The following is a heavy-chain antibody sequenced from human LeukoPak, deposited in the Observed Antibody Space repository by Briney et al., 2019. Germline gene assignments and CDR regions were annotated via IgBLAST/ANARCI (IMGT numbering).Heavy chain of an antibody. J-gene: IGHJ4*02. Sequence: HGESLKISCKGSGYSFATYWIGWVRQMPGKGLEWMGMIYPGDSDTIYSPSFQGQVTISTDKSISTAYLQWSSLKASDTAMYYCARRLGGADALDYWGQGTLVTVSS. CDR3: ARRLGGADALDY. CDR1: GYSFATYW. CDR2: IYPGDSDT. V-gene: IGHV5-51*01. D-gene: IGHD6-13*01.